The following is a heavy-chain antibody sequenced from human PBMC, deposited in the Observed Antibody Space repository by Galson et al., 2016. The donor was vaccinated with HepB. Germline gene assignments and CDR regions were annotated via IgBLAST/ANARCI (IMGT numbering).Heavy chain of an antibody. J-gene: IGHJ5*02. V-gene: IGHV4-31*03. CDR1: GGSIGSGYHY. CDR2: IYNSGTT. CDR3: ARAPYGSGSYFGLKWFDP. D-gene: IGHD3-10*01. Sequence: TLSLTCTVSGGSIGSGYHYWNWIRQLPGKGLEWIGYIYNSGTTYYNPSLRSRVTISVDTPKNQFSLNLTSVTAADTAVYFCARAPYGSGSYFGLKWFDPWGQGTLVTVSS.